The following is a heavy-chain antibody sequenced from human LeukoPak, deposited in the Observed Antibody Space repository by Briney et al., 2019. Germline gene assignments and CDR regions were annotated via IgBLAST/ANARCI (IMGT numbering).Heavy chain of an antibody. CDR1: GGSISSSSYY. D-gene: IGHD3-16*01. V-gene: IGHV4-39*07. CDR3: GRSGGRHNAFEI. J-gene: IGHJ3*02. CDR2: IYYSGST. Sequence: SETLSLTCTVSGGSISSSSYYWGWIRQPPGKGLEWIGRIYYSGSTYYNPSLKSRVTISVDTSKNQFSLKLSSVTAAGTAVSYWGRSGGRHNAFEIWGQGTMVTV.